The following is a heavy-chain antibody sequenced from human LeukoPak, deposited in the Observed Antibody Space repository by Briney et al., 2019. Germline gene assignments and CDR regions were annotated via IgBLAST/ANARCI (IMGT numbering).Heavy chain of an antibody. J-gene: IGHJ4*02. CDR3: AAASSGPTPP. Sequence: TSVKVSCKASGFTLTSSAMQWVRQARGQRLGWIGWIVVGSSNTNYAQKFQERVTITRDMSTSTAYMELSSLRSEDTAVYYCAAASSGPTPPWGQGTLVTVSS. V-gene: IGHV1-58*02. CDR1: GFTLTSSA. CDR2: IVVGSSNT. D-gene: IGHD2-15*01.